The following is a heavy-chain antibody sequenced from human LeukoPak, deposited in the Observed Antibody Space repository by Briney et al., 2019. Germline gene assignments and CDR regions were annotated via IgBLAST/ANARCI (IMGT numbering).Heavy chain of an antibody. V-gene: IGHV4-30-4*08. CDR1: GGSISSDYYY. D-gene: IGHD2-2*01. Sequence: PSETLSLTCTVSGGSISSDYYYWSRIRQPPGKGLEWIGYIYYSGSTYYNPSLKSRVTISVHTSKNQFSLKLSSVTAADTAVYYCARGPFDIVVVPAAIPFDPWGQGTLVTVSS. J-gene: IGHJ5*02. CDR2: IYYSGST. CDR3: ARGPFDIVVVPAAIPFDP.